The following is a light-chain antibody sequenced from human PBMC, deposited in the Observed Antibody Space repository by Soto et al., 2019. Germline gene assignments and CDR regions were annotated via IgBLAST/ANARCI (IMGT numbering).Light chain of an antibody. CDR1: SSNIGAGYD. CDR3: QSYDSSLSGYV. CDR2: GNT. V-gene: IGLV1-40*01. J-gene: IGLJ1*01. Sequence: QSALTQPPSVSGAPGQRVTISCTGSSSNIGAGYDVHWYQQFPGKAPKLLIYGNTNRPSGVPDRFSGSKSGASASLAITGLQADDEADYCCQSYDSSLSGYVFGTGTKLTVL.